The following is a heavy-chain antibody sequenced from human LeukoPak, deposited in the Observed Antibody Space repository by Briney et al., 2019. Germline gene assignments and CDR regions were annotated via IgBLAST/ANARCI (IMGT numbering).Heavy chain of an antibody. CDR1: GFTFSSYA. CDR3: ARDIGYRLDAFDI. Sequence: GGSLRLSCAASGFTFSSYAMSWVRQAPGKGLGWVSAISGSDGSTYYADSAKGQFTISRDNSKNTLYLQMNSLRAEDTAVYYCARDIGYRLDAFDIWGQGTMVTVSS. D-gene: IGHD1-1*01. V-gene: IGHV3-23*01. J-gene: IGHJ3*02. CDR2: ISGSDGST.